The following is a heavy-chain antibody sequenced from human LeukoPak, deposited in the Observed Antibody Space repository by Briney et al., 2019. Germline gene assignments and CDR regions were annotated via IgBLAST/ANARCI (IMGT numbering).Heavy chain of an antibody. J-gene: IGHJ4*02. D-gene: IGHD5-12*01. CDR3: ARHGSGYPIHY. V-gene: IGHV5-51*01. CDR1: GYSFTSNW. CDR2: IYPNDFDT. Sequence: GESLKISCKGSGYSFTSNWIGWVRQMPGKGLVWMGIIYPNDFDTRYSPSFQGQVTISADRSITTAYLQWSSLKASDTAMYYCARHGSGYPIHYWGQGTLVTVSS.